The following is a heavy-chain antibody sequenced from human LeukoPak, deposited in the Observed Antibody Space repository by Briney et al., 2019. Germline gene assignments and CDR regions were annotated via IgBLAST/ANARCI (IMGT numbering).Heavy chain of an antibody. V-gene: IGHV3-74*01. CDR2: ISSDESST. CDR1: GFTFSSYW. J-gene: IGHJ4*02. CDR3: ARTIAGARSYYGGTGFDY. Sequence: GGSLRLSCAVSGFTFSSYWMHWVRQAPGKGLVWVSRISSDESSTSYADSVKGRFTISRDNAKNTLYLHMNSLRAEDTAVYYCARTIAGARSYYGGTGFDYWGQGTLVTVSS. D-gene: IGHD3-10*01.